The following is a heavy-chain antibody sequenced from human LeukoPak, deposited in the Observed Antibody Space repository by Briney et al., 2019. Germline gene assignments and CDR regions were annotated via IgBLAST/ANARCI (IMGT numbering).Heavy chain of an antibody. V-gene: IGHV3-7*01. CDR1: GFIFSSYW. CDR3: ARFSRSAESY. CDR2: IRPDGSEK. J-gene: IGHJ4*02. Sequence: GGSLRLSCTTSGFIFSSYWMSWVRQAPGKGLEWVADIRPDGSEKQYVDSMKGRFTISRDNAQNSVYLHMNSLTAEDTAVYYCARFSRSAESYWGQGTLVSVSS. D-gene: IGHD2-15*01.